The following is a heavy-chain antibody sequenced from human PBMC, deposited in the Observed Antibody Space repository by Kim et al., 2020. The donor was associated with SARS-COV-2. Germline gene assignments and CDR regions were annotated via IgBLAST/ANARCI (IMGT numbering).Heavy chain of an antibody. Sequence: ASVKVSCKASGYTFINYAMHWVRQAPGQRPEWMGWINPANGNTRYSQNFQGRVTTTRDTSATTVYMELTALRSEDTAVYYCARGQFGSMSNNRFDSWGQGTLVTVSS. V-gene: IGHV1-3*01. J-gene: IGHJ5*01. CDR2: INPANGNT. CDR1: GYTFINYA. CDR3: ARGQFGSMSNNRFDS. D-gene: IGHD3-10*01.